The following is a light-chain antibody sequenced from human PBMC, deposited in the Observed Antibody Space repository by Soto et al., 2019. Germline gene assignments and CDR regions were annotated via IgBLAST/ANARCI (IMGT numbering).Light chain of an antibody. J-gene: IGLJ1*01. Sequence: QSVLTQTRSVSGSPGQSATISCTGTSSDVGSHNYVSWYQQHPGKAPKLMINDVTKRPSGVPDRFSGSKSGNTASLTISGLQAEDEADYYCCSFAGGLFVFGTGTKVTVL. CDR1: SSDVGSHNY. V-gene: IGLV2-11*01. CDR2: DVT. CDR3: CSFAGGLFV.